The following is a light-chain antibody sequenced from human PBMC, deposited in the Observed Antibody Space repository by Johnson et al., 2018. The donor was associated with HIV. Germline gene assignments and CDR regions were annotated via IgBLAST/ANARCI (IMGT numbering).Light chain of an antibody. V-gene: IGLV1-51*01. CDR3: GTWDSSLSASYV. J-gene: IGLJ1*01. Sequence: LTQPPSVSAAPGQKVTISCSGSSSNIGNNYVSWYQQLPGTAPKLLIYDNNKRPSGIPDRFSGSKSGTSATLGITGLQTGDEADYYCGTWDSSLSASYVFGTGTKVTVL. CDR1: SSNIGNNY. CDR2: DNN.